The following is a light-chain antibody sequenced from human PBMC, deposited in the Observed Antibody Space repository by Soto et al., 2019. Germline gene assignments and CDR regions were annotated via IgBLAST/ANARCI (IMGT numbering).Light chain of an antibody. CDR3: QQYNNWPPWT. CDR2: GAS. J-gene: IGKJ1*01. Sequence: EIVMTQSPATLSVSPGERATLSCRASQSVSSNLAWYQQKPGQAPRLLIYGASTRATGIPARFSGSGSGTECTLTISSLQSEDFAVYYCQQYNNWPPWTFGQGTKVESK. V-gene: IGKV3-15*01. CDR1: QSVSSN.